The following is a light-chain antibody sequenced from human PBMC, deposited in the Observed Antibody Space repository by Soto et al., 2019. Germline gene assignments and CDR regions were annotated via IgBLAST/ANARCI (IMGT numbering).Light chain of an antibody. Sequence: VLTQAPSVSGTPGQRVTITCSGSSSNIGRNSVNWYQHLPGTAPKLLTHGNNHRPSGVPDRFSGSKSGTSASLAISGLQPEDDADYCCAAWDDSLNEYVFGDGTKVTVL. V-gene: IGLV1-44*01. CDR2: GNN. CDR1: SSNIGRNS. CDR3: AAWDDSLNEYV. J-gene: IGLJ1*01.